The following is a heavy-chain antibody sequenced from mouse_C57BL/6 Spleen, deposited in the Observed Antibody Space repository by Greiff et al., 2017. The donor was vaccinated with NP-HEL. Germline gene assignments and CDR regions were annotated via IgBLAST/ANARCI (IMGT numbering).Heavy chain of an antibody. V-gene: IGHV14-4*01. CDR3: TTGGSRAFAY. CDR1: GFNIKDDY. J-gene: IGHJ3*01. Sequence: EVQLQQSGAELVRPGASVKLSCTASGFNIKDDYMHWVKQRPEQGLEWIGWIDPENGDTEYASKFQGKATITAATSSNTAYLQLSSRTSEDTAVYYCTTGGSRAFAYWGQGSLVTVSA. D-gene: IGHD1-1*01. CDR2: IDPENGDT.